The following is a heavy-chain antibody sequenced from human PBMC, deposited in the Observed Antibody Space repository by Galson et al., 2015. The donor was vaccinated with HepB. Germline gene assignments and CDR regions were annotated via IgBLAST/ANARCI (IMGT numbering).Heavy chain of an antibody. V-gene: IGHV1-46*04. CDR2: INPSGGST. Sequence: SVKVSCKASGYTFTSYYTHWVRQAPGQGLEWVGLINPSGGSTTYAQKLQGRVTMTRDTSTSTVYMELSSLRSEDTAVYYCARERYFDWFSFDYWDQGTLVTVSS. CDR1: GYTFTSYY. D-gene: IGHD3-9*01. CDR3: ARERYFDWFSFDY. J-gene: IGHJ4*02.